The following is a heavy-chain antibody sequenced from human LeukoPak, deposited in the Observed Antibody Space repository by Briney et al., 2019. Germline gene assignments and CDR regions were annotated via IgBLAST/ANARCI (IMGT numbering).Heavy chain of an antibody. V-gene: IGHV1-2*04. D-gene: IGHD4-17*01. CDR1: GYTFTGYY. CDR2: INPNSGGT. Sequence: ASVKVSCKASGYTFTGYYMHWVRQAPGQGLEWMGWINPNSGGTNYAQEFQGWVTMTRDTSISTAYMELSRLRSDDTAVYYCARASYGDRLDYWGQGTLVTVSS. CDR3: ARASYGDRLDY. J-gene: IGHJ4*02.